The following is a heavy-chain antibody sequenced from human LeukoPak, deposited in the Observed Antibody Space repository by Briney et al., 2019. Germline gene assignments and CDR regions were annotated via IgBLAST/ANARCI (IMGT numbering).Heavy chain of an antibody. CDR3: ATSGEEENY. Sequence: SETLSLTCTVSGGSISSGSYYWSWIRQPAGKGLEWIGRIYTSGSTNYNPSLKSRVTISVDTSKNQFSLKLSSVTAADTAVYYCATSGEEENYWGQGTLVTVSS. CDR2: IYTSGST. D-gene: IGHD4-17*01. CDR1: GGSISSGSYY. V-gene: IGHV4-61*02. J-gene: IGHJ4*02.